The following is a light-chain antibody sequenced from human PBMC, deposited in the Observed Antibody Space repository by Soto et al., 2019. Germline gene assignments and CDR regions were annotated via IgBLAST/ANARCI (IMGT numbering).Light chain of an antibody. J-gene: IGLJ2*01. CDR2: RDD. V-gene: IGLV1-47*01. CDR3: AAWDDSLRAPV. CDR1: SSNIGSNY. Sequence: QAVVTQPPSASATPGQRITISCFGSSSNIGSNYGNWYQQLPGTAPKLLISRDDERPSGVPDRFSGSKSGTSASLAISGVRSEDEADYFCAAWDDSLRAPVFGGGTKVTVL.